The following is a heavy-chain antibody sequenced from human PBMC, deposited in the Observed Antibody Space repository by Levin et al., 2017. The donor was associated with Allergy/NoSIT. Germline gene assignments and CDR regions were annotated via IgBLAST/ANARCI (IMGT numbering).Heavy chain of an antibody. CDR1: GFTFDDYA. CDR2: ISWNSGGI. D-gene: IGHD6-13*01. V-gene: IGHV3-9*01. J-gene: IGHJ4*02. CDR3: AKGAAAAGDLFDY. Sequence: AGGSLRLSCAASGFTFDDYAMHWVRQAPGKGLEWVSGISWNSGGINYADSVKGRFTISRDSAKNSLYLQMNSLRAEDTAFYYCAKGAAAAGDLFDYWGQGTLVTVSS.